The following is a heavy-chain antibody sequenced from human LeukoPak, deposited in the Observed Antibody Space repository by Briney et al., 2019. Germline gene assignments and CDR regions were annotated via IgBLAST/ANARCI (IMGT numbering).Heavy chain of an antibody. V-gene: IGHV4-34*01. CDR3: ARGQYVGYSSSWSMHYYYYGMDV. J-gene: IGHJ6*02. D-gene: IGHD6-13*01. CDR1: RGSFSGYY. Sequence: WETLPVTCAVYRGSFSGYYWSWIRQPPGKGLEWIGEINHSGSTHYNPSLKRRVTISVDTSKNQFSLQLSSVTAADTAVYYCARGQYVGYSSSWSMHYYYYGMDVWGQGTTVTVSS. CDR2: INHSGST.